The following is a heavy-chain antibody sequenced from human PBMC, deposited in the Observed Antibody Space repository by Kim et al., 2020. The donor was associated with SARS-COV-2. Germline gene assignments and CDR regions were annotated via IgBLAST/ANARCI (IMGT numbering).Heavy chain of an antibody. V-gene: IGHV4-59*01. CDR2: DYYTGSS. CDR1: GGFISTYF. D-gene: IGHD1-1*01. J-gene: IGHJ6*03. CDR3: ARGLRNGTLDYHYHYIDV. Sequence: SETLSLTCTVSGGFISTYFWSWVRQPPGKGLEWIGYDYYTGSSTYNPSLKSRVTISVDTSKNQFSLRLSTVAAADTVAYFCARGLRNGTLDYHYHYIDV.